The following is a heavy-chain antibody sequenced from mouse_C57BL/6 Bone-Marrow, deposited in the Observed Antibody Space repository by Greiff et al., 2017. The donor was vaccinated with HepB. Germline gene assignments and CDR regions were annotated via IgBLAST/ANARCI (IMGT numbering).Heavy chain of an antibody. Sequence: QVQLQHSGPELVKPGASVKISCKASGYAFSSSWMNWVKQRPGKGLEWIGRIYPGDGDTNYNGKFKGKATLTADKSSSTAYMQLSSLTSEDSAVYFCARSVYDGYYVLDCWGQGTTLTVSS. V-gene: IGHV1-82*01. D-gene: IGHD2-3*01. J-gene: IGHJ2*01. CDR2: IYPGDGDT. CDR1: GYAFSSSW. CDR3: ARSVYDGYYVLDC.